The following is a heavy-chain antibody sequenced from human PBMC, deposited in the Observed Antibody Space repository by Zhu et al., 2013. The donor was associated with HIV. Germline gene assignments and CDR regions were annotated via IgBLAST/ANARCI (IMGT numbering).Heavy chain of an antibody. Sequence: QVQLVQSGTVVRKPGASVKISCMASGYTFNNFYLHWVRQAPGQGLEWMGIINPTGGATTYAQKFEGRVSMTRDTSTTTVYLFLSSLRSEDTAIYYCARGPRTYYFDCWGQGTLVAVSS. CDR3: ARGPRTYYFDC. V-gene: IGHV1-46*02. CDR2: INPTGGAT. CDR1: GYTFNNFY. J-gene: IGHJ4*02.